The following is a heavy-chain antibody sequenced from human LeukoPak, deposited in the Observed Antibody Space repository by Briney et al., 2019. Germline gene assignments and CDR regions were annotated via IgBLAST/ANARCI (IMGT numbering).Heavy chain of an antibody. J-gene: IGHJ4*02. CDR3: AKDSVVAASTPGF. D-gene: IGHD2-15*01. CDR2: IRYDGSNK. V-gene: IGHV3-30*02. Sequence: GGSLRLSCAASGFTFSNYGIHWVRQAPGKGLEWVAFIRYDGSNKQYADSVKGRFTISRDNSKNTLYLQMNSLRTEDTAVYYCAKDSVVAASTPGFWGQGTLVTVSS. CDR1: GFTFSNYG.